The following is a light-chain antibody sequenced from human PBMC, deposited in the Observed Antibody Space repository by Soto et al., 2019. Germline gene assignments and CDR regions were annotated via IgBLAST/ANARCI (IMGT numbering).Light chain of an antibody. Sequence: EIVFTQSPGTLSLSPGERATLSCRASHSINSNYLAWYQLKPGQAPRLLIYGASIRATAIPDRFSGSVSGTDFTLTISRLDPEDFAVYFCQQYGTSPRTFGQGTKVDIK. V-gene: IGKV3-20*01. J-gene: IGKJ1*01. CDR1: HSINSNY. CDR3: QQYGTSPRT. CDR2: GAS.